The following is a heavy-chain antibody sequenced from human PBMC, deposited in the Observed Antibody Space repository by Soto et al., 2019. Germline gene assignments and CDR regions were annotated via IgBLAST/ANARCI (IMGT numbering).Heavy chain of an antibody. CDR3: ARRGELSDAFDI. J-gene: IGHJ3*02. Sequence: SETLSLTCAVYGGSFSGYYWSWIRQPPGKGLEWIGEINHSGSTNYNPSLKSRVTISVDTSKNQFSLKLSSVTAADTAVYYWARRGELSDAFDIWGQGTMVTVSS. CDR1: GGSFSGYY. V-gene: IGHV4-34*01. CDR2: INHSGST. D-gene: IGHD1-26*01.